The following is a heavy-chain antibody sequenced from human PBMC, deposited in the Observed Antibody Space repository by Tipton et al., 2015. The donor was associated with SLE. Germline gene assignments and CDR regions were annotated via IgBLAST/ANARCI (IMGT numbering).Heavy chain of an antibody. D-gene: IGHD3-10*01. J-gene: IGHJ4*02. Sequence: SLRLSCAASGFTFSSYSMNWVRQAPGKGLEWVSSISSSSSYIYYADSVKGRFTISRDNAKNSLYLQMNSLRAEDTAVYYCAKGSTGIGDYFDYWGQGTLVTVSS. CDR2: ISSSSSYI. CDR3: AKGSTGIGDYFDY. V-gene: IGHV3-21*04. CDR1: GFTFSSYS.